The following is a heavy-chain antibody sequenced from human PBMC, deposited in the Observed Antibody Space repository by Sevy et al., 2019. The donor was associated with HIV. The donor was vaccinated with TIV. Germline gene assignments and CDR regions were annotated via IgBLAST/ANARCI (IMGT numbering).Heavy chain of an antibody. CDR1: GYTFTGYY. CDR2: INPNSGGT. Sequence: ASVKVSCKASGYTFTGYYMHWVRQAPGQGLEWMGWINPNSGGTNYAQKFQGRVTMTSDTSISTAYMELSRLRSDDTAVYYCAGLGVRWELLWWFDPWGQGTLVTVSS. CDR3: AGLGVRWELLWWFDP. J-gene: IGHJ5*02. D-gene: IGHD1-26*01. V-gene: IGHV1-2*02.